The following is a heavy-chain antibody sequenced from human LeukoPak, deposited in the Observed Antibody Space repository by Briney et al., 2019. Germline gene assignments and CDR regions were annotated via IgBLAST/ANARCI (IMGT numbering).Heavy chain of an antibody. V-gene: IGHV4-59*01. J-gene: IGHJ4*02. Sequence: SETLSLTCTVSGGSISGYYWSWIRQPPGKGLEWIGYIYNSGSTNYNPSLKSRVTISVDTSKSQFSLKLSSVTAADSAVYYCARDINAAVWADWGRGTLVTVSS. CDR3: ARDINAAVWAD. CDR1: GGSISGYY. D-gene: IGHD1-14*01. CDR2: IYNSGST.